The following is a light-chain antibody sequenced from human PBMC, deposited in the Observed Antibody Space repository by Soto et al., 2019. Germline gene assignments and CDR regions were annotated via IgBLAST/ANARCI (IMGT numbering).Light chain of an antibody. J-gene: IGLJ1*01. V-gene: IGLV2-18*02. CDR1: STDFVSYNR. CDR2: EVT. CDR3: SSYTNINTRACV. Sequence: QSALTQPPSVSGSPGQSVTISCTGTSTDFVSYNRVSWYQQPPGTAPKLMIYEVTDRPSGVSNRFSGSKSGNTASLTISGLQAEDEAEYYCSSYTNINTRACVFGTGTKLTVL.